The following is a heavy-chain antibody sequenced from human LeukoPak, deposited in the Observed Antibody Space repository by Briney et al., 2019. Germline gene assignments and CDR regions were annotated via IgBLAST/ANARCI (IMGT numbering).Heavy chain of an antibody. CDR2: ISSSSSYI. J-gene: IGHJ3*02. V-gene: IGHV3-21*01. CDR1: GFTFSSYS. D-gene: IGHD6-13*01. CDR3: ARDGSSYAFDI. Sequence: GGSLRLSCAASGFTFSSYSMNWVRQAPGKGLEWVSSISSSSSYIYYADSVKGRFTISRDNAKNSLYLQMNSLRAEDTAVYYCARDGSSYAFDIWGQGAMVTVSS.